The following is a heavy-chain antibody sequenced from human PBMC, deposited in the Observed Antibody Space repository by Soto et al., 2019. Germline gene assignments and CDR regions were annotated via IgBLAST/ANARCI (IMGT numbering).Heavy chain of an antibody. V-gene: IGHV3-21*01. CDR2: ISSSGYI. CDR3: ARDCSGGSCYPGMDV. D-gene: IGHD2-15*01. J-gene: IGHJ6*02. Sequence: EVQLVEFGGGRVKLGGSLGLSCAASGFNFNSYTINWFRQVPGKGLEWLSSISSSGYIFSTDSVRGRFTTSRDNAKNSVYLQITSLRAEDTAVYFCARDCSGGSCYPGMDVWGQGTTVTVSS. CDR1: GFNFNSYT.